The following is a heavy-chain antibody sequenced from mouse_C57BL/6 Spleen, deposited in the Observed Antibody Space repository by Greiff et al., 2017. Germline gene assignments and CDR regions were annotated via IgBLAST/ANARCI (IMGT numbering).Heavy chain of an antibody. CDR3: ATTTVVSKWYFGV. D-gene: IGHD1-1*01. CDR1: GFTFSDYG. CDR2: ISSGSSTI. Sequence: EVKLMESGGGLVKPGGSLKLSCAASGFTFSDYGMHWVRQAPEKGLEWVAYISSGSSTIYYADTVKGRFTISRDNAKNTLFLHMTSLRSDDTAMYYCATTTVVSKWYFGVWGTGTTVTVSS. V-gene: IGHV5-17*01. J-gene: IGHJ1*03.